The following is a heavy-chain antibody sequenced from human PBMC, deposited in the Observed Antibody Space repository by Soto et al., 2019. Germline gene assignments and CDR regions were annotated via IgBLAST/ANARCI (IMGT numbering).Heavy chain of an antibody. D-gene: IGHD3-10*01. Sequence: QVQLVQSGAEVKKPGASVKVSCKASGYTFTSYYMHWVRQAPGQGLEWMGIITPSGGSTSYAQKFQXXVXMXXDTATRTVYMELSSLRSEDPAVYYYARVGSGSYDYWGQGTLVTVSS. CDR1: GYTFTSYY. J-gene: IGHJ4*02. CDR2: ITPSGGST. V-gene: IGHV1-46*01. CDR3: ARVGSGSYDY.